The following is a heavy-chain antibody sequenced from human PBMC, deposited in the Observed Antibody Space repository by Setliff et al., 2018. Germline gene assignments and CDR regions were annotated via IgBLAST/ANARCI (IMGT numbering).Heavy chain of an antibody. V-gene: IGHV4-34*01. J-gene: IGHJ4*02. Sequence: KASETLSLTCSVSGGSIDSHYWSWIRQPPGKGLEWIGEINHSGSTNYNPSLKSRVTISVDTSKNQFSLKLSSVTAADTALYYCTVYNTGSSKDHYWGQGTPVTVSS. CDR1: GGSIDSHY. D-gene: IGHD2-8*02. CDR2: INHSGST. CDR3: TVYNTGSSKDHY.